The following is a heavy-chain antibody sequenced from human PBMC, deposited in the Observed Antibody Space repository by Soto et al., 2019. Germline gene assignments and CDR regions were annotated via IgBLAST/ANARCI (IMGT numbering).Heavy chain of an antibody. D-gene: IGHD1-1*01. CDR1: GGAIIGSSFY. J-gene: IGHJ4*02. V-gene: IGHV4-39*01. CDR3: ARQATEYRVEVDY. Sequence: SETLSLTCAVSGGAIIGSSFYFCCICQPPEEGMESIGSIHYSASTYYNPSLTSRITMSIDTSKNQFTLKLTSVTAADTAVYDCARQATEYRVEVDYWGQGTLVTVSS. CDR2: IHYSAST.